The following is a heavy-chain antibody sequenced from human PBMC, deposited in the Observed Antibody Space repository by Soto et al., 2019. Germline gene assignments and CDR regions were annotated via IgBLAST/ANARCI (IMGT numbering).Heavy chain of an antibody. CDR1: GYTFTSYD. CDR2: MNPNSGNT. CDR3: ARDKEGSDYYYGMDV. J-gene: IGHJ6*02. Sequence: QEQLLQSGAEVEKPGASIKVSCKTSGYTFTSYDVNWVRQATGQGLEWMGWMNPNSGNTGYAQKLQGRVTMTTDTSTSTAYMELRSLRSDDTAVYYCARDKEGSDYYYGMDVWGQGTTVTVSS. V-gene: IGHV1-8*01.